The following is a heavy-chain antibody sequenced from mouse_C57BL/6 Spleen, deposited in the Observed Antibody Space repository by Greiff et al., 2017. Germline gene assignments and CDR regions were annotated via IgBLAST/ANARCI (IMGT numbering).Heavy chain of an antibody. V-gene: IGHV1-43*01. CDR1: GYSFTGYY. D-gene: IGHD1-1*01. CDR2: INPSTGGT. Sequence: VHVKQSGPELVKPGASVKISCKASGYSFTGYYMHWVKQSSEKSLEWIGEINPSTGGTSYNQKFKGKATLTVDKSSSTAYMQLKSLTSEDSAVYYCARSGYYGSSYNWYFDVWGTGTTVTVSS. J-gene: IGHJ1*03. CDR3: ARSGYYGSSYNWYFDV.